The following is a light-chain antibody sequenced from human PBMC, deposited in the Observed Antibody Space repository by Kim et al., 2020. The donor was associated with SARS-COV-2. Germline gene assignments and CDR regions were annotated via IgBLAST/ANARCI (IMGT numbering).Light chain of an antibody. CDR3: QSYDSSVSAQHVV. Sequence: QSVLTQPPSVSGAPGQRVTISCTGSSSNIGAGYDVHWYQHLPGTAPKLLIYSNNNRPSGVPDRFSGSKSGTSASLAITGLQTEDEADYYCQSYDSSVSAQHVVFGGGTQLTVL. V-gene: IGLV1-40*01. J-gene: IGLJ7*01. CDR2: SNN. CDR1: SSNIGAGYD.